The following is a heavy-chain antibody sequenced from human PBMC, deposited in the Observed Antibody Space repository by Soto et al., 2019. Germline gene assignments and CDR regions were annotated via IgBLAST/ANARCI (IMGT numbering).Heavy chain of an antibody. Sequence: PGGSLRLSCAASGFTFSSYGMHWVRQAPGKGLEWVAVISYDGSNKYYADSVKGRFTISRDNSKNTLYLQMNSLRAEDTAVYYCGRVYSGYCTNGVCWGHFDYWGQGTLVTVSS. D-gene: IGHD2-8*01. CDR3: GRVYSGYCTNGVCWGHFDY. J-gene: IGHJ4*02. CDR2: ISYDGSNK. V-gene: IGHV3-30*03. CDR1: GFTFSSYG.